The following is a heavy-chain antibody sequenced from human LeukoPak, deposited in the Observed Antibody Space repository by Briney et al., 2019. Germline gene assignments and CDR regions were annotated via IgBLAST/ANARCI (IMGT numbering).Heavy chain of an antibody. CDR3: ARGHKGALWFRELSSRSKRHNWFDP. Sequence: SPSETLSLTCAVYGGSFSGYYWSWIRQPPGKGLEWIGEINHSGSTNYNPSLKSRVTISVDTSKNQFSLKLSSVTAADTAVYYCARGHKGALWFRELSSRSKRHNWFDPWGQGTLVTVSS. V-gene: IGHV4-34*01. D-gene: IGHD3-10*01. CDR2: INHSGST. J-gene: IGHJ5*02. CDR1: GGSFSGYY.